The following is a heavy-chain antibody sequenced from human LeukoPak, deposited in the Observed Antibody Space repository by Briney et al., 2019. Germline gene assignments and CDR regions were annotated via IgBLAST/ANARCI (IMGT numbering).Heavy chain of an antibody. J-gene: IGHJ5*02. D-gene: IGHD3-22*01. CDR2: IYYSGSV. V-gene: IGHV4-39*01. CDR3: ARRMIGIRFDP. Sequence: SETLSLTCTVSGGSISSSSYYWGWIRQPPGKGLEWIASIYYSGSVHYNPSLKSRVTMSVDTSKNQFSLYLRSVTAADTAVYYCARRMIGIRFDPWGQGTLVTVSS. CDR1: GGSISSSSYY.